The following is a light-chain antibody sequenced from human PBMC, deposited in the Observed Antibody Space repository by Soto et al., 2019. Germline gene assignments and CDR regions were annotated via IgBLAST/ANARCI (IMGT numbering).Light chain of an antibody. V-gene: IGKV1-5*03. Sequence: IQLTQSPSTLSSSVGDRVTITCRASQSISSWLAWYKQKPGKAPKLLSYKASSLESGVPSRFRGSGSGTEFTLTISSLKPDDFETYYCQHYNSYSEAFGQGTKVDIK. J-gene: IGKJ1*01. CDR2: KAS. CDR3: QHYNSYSEA. CDR1: QSISSW.